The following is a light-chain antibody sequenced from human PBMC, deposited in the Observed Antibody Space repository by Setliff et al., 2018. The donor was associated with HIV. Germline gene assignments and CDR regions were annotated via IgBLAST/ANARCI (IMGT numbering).Light chain of an antibody. J-gene: IGLJ3*02. CDR1: NIGSKS. Sequence: SYELTQPPSVSVAPGKTARITCGGNNIGSKSVHWYQQKPGQAPVLVVYDDTDRPSGIPERFSGSNSGNTATLTISSVEAGDEADYHCQVWDSSGVRRVVFGGGTQLTVL. CDR3: QVWDSSGVRRVV. V-gene: IGLV3-21*03. CDR2: DDT.